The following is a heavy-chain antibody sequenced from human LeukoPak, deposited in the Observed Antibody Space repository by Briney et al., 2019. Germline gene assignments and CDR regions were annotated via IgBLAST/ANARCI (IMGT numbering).Heavy chain of an antibody. D-gene: IGHD2-2*01. CDR1: GFTFSSYW. V-gene: IGHV3-7*01. CDR2: IKQDGGQK. CDR3: ARNRCSSTSCFLDY. Sequence: GGSLRLSCAASGFTFSSYWMSRVRQAPGKGLEWVANIKQDGGQKYYVDSVKGRFTISRDNAKNSLYLQMNSLRAEDTAVYYCARNRCSSTSCFLDYWGQGTLVTVSS. J-gene: IGHJ4*02.